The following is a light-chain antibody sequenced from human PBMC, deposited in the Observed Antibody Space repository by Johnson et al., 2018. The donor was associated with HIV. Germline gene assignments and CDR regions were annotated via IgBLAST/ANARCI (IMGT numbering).Light chain of an antibody. CDR1: SSNIGNHY. Sequence: QSVLTQPPSVSAAPGQKVTISCSGTSSNIGNHYVSWYQLLPGTAPKLLIYDNNQRPSGIPDRFSGSKSGTSATLGITGLQTGDGADYYCGTWAGRLRPGGFFGTGTKVTVL. V-gene: IGLV1-51*01. CDR3: GTWAGRLRPGGF. J-gene: IGLJ1*01. CDR2: DNN.